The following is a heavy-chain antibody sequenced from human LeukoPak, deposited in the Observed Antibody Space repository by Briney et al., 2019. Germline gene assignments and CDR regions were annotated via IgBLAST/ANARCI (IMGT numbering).Heavy chain of an antibody. CDR1: GGSISSYY. CDR3: ARDGSSSSGDAFDI. V-gene: IGHV4-59*01. J-gene: IGHJ3*02. Sequence: SETLSLTCTVSGGSISSYYWSWIRQPPGKGLEWIGYIYYSGSTNYNPSLKSRVTISVDTSKNQFSLKLSSVTAADTAVYYCARDGSSSSGDAFDIWGQGTMVTVSS. CDR2: IYYSGST. D-gene: IGHD6-6*01.